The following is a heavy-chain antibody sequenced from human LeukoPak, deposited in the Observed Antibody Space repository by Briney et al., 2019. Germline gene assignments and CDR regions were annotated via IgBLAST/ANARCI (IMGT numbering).Heavy chain of an antibody. J-gene: IGHJ6*03. CDR1: GGSFRNYY. CDR3: ARRWNYGRNYYNDV. CDR2: INDSGRI. V-gene: IGHV4-34*01. D-gene: IGHD1-7*01. Sequence: PSETLSLTCAVYGGSFRNYYWSWIRQPPGKGLEWIGEINDSGRINYNPSLMSRVTVSVDTSKNQFSLRLTSVTATDTAVYYCARRWNYGRNYYNDVWGNGATVSVSS.